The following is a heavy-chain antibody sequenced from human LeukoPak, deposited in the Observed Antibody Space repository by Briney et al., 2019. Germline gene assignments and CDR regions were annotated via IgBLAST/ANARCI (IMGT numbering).Heavy chain of an antibody. CDR3: ARARQWLAADYFDY. V-gene: IGHV4-59*04. CDR2: VSHGGST. CDR1: GGSISSYY. Sequence: SETLSLTCTVSGGSISSYYWSWIRQPPGKGLEWLGSVSHGGSTYYNPSLKSRVTLSLDTSKNQFSLNLNSVTAADTAVYFCARARQWLAADYFDYWGQGTLVTVSS. D-gene: IGHD6-19*01. J-gene: IGHJ4*02.